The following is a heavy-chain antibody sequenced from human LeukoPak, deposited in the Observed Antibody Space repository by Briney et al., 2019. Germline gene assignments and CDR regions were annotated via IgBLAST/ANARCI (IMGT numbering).Heavy chain of an antibody. CDR1: GFTFSSYA. Sequence: GGSLRLSCAASGFTFSSYAMSWVRQAPGQGLVWVSRTDTEGTSTHYADSVKGRFTFSRDNAKNSLYLQMNSLRAEDTAVYYCARTGRLQYGDYVAFDYWGQGTLVTVSS. CDR3: ARTGRLQYGDYVAFDY. CDR2: TDTEGTST. J-gene: IGHJ4*02. V-gene: IGHV3-74*01. D-gene: IGHD4-17*01.